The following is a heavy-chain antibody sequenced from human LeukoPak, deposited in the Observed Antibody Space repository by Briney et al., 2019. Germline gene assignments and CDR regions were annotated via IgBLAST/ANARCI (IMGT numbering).Heavy chain of an antibody. Sequence: GGSLRLSCAASGFTVSSNYMSWVRQAPGKGLEWVSVIYSGGSTYYADSVKGRFTISRDNSKNTLYLQMNSLRAEDTAVYYCARDLEMATDGGFGYWGQGTLVTVSS. CDR3: ARDLEMATDGGFGY. CDR1: GFTVSSNY. D-gene: IGHD5-24*01. V-gene: IGHV3-53*01. J-gene: IGHJ4*02. CDR2: IYSGGST.